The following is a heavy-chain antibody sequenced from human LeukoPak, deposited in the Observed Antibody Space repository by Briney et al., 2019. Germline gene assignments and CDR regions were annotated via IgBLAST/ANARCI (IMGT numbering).Heavy chain of an antibody. CDR3: AFYSGYDKRESMFPDY. D-gene: IGHD5-12*01. CDR1: GYTFTSYG. CDR2: ISAYNGNT. Sequence: GASVKVSCKASGYTFTSYGISWVRQAPGQGLEWMGWISAYNGNTNYAQKLQGRVTMTTDTSTSTAYMELRSLRSDDTAVYYCAFYSGYDKRESMFPDYWGQGTLVTVSS. J-gene: IGHJ4*02. V-gene: IGHV1-18*01.